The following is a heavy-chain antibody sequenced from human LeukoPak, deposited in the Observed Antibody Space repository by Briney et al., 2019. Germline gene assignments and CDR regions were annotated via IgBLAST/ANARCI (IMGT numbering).Heavy chain of an antibody. CDR1: GDSVSSNIAA. D-gene: IGHD2-15*01. Sequence: SQTLSLTCVISGDSVSSNIAAWNWIRQSPSRGLEWLGRTYYRSKWSNDYAVSVKSRITINPDTSKNQFSLQLNSVTPEDTAVYYCARDTGYCSAGDCYNFDYWGQGTLVTVSS. CDR2: TYYRSKWSN. V-gene: IGHV6-1*01. CDR3: ARDTGYCSAGDCYNFDY. J-gene: IGHJ4*02.